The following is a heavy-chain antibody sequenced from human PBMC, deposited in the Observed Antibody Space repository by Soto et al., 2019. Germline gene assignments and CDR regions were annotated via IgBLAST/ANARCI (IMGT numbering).Heavy chain of an antibody. J-gene: IGHJ4*02. V-gene: IGHV1-18*01. D-gene: IGHD1-26*01. CDR1: GYTFTSYG. CDR2: ISAYNGNT. Sequence: QVQLVQSGAEVKKPGASVKVSCKASGYTFTSYGITWVRKPPGQGLEWMGWISAYNGNTHYAQMLQGRVTMTTDTSTSTAYMALRSLRSDDTAVYSCARGVGASYDFDYLGQGTLGTFSS. CDR3: ARGVGASYDFDY.